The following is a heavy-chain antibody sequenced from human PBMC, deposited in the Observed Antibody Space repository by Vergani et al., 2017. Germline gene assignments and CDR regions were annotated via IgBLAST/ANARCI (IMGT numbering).Heavy chain of an antibody. CDR3: ARQQYCSSTSCSTYYYYYYGMDV. J-gene: IGHJ6*02. D-gene: IGHD2-2*01. V-gene: IGHV4-39*01. Sequence: QLQLQESGPGLVKPSETLSLTCTVSGGSISSSSYYWGWIRQPPGKGREWIGSIYYSGSTYYNPSLKSRVTISVDTSKNQFSLKLSSVTAADTAVYYCARQQYCSSTSCSTYYYYYYGMDVWGQGP. CDR1: GGSISSSSYY. CDR2: IYYSGST.